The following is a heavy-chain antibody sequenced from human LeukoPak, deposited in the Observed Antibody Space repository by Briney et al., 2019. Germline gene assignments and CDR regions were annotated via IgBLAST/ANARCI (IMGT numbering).Heavy chain of an antibody. Sequence: GGSLRLSCAASGFTFSSYGMHWVRQAPGKGLEWVAVISYDGSNKYYADSVKGRFTISRDNSKNTLYLQMNSLRAEDTAVYYCAKGSRLHEYFQHWGQGTLVTVSS. CDR3: AKGSRLHEYFQH. CDR1: GFTFSSYG. CDR2: ISYDGSNK. D-gene: IGHD3-10*01. V-gene: IGHV3-30*18. J-gene: IGHJ1*01.